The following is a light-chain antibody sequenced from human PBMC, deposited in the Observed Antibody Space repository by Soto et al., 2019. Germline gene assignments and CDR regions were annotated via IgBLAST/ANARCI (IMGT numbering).Light chain of an antibody. CDR3: QQYGSSLWT. J-gene: IGKJ1*01. CDR2: AAS. CDR1: QSVSSSS. V-gene: IGKV3-20*01. Sequence: EIVLTQSPGTLSLSPGERATLSCRASQSVSSSSLAWYQQKPGQAPRLLIYAASSRATGIPDRFNGSGSGTDFTLTISRLEPEDFAVYYCQQYGSSLWTFGHGTKVEIK.